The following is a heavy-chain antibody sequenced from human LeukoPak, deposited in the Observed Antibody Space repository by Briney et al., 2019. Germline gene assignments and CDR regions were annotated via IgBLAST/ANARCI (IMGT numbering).Heavy chain of an antibody. Sequence: ASVKVSCKASGGTFSRHAITWVRQAPGQGLEWMGGIIPIFGTANYAQKFQGRVTMTTDTSTSTAYMELRSLRSEDTAVYYCARGDCGGDCYPYYYYYYMDVWGKGTTVTVSS. CDR3: ARGDCGGDCYPYYYYYYMDV. D-gene: IGHD2-21*01. J-gene: IGHJ6*03. CDR2: IIPIFGTA. V-gene: IGHV1-69*05. CDR1: GGTFSRHA.